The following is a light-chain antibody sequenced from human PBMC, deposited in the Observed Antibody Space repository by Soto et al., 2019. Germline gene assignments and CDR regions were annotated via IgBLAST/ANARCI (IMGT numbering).Light chain of an antibody. CDR1: SSDVGDYNY. Sequence: QSAVTQPPSASGSPGQSVTMSCTGTSSDVGDYNYVSWYQQNPGKAPKVMIYEVTKRPSGVPDRFSGSKSGNTASLTVSGLQAEDEAAYYCSSYAGGNVIFGGGTKLTVL. J-gene: IGLJ2*01. V-gene: IGLV2-8*01. CDR3: SSYAGGNVI. CDR2: EVT.